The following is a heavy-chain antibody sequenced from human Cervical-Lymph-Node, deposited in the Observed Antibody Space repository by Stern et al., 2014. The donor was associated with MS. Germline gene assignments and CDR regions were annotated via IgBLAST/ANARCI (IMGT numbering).Heavy chain of an antibody. CDR1: GYIFSSFP. CDR3: TRAPPSYSYDSSGYPKDAFDV. D-gene: IGHD3-22*01. Sequence: QVQLLQSGAEVKNAGASVKISCKASGYIFSSFPIHWVRRAPGQGLEWMGVITPSGGSTAYSQKGQGRVAVTGDTSTSTVYMEMTSLRSDDTAIYYCTRAPPSYSYDSSGYPKDAFDVWGQGTQVTVSS. CDR2: ITPSGGST. V-gene: IGHV1-46*01. J-gene: IGHJ3*01.